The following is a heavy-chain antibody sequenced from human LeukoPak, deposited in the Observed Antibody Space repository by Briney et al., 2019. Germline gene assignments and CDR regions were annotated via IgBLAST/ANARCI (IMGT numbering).Heavy chain of an antibody. CDR1: GFTFSSSS. V-gene: IGHV3-48*01. Sequence: GGSLRLSCAVSGFTFSSSSMNWVRQSPGKGLEWISYIDSTSSIMYYADSVKGRFTISRDNAKNSLFLQMNSLRAEDTAVYYCASPHCSATRCYSTHNYWGREPWSPSPQ. CDR2: IDSTSSIM. CDR3: ASPHCSATRCYSTHNY. J-gene: IGHJ4*02. D-gene: IGHD2-2*01.